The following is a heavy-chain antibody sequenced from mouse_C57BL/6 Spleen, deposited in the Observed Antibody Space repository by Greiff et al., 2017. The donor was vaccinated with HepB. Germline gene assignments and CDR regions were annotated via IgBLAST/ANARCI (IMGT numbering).Heavy chain of an antibody. Sequence: VQLQQSGPELVKPGASVKISCKASGYAFSSSWMNWVKQRPGKGLEWIGRIYPGDGDTSYNGKFKGKATLTADKSSSTAYMQLSSLTSEDSAVYFCARTYYGNSLAYWGQGTLVTVSA. V-gene: IGHV1-82*01. CDR3: ARTYYGNSLAY. D-gene: IGHD2-10*01. CDR2: IYPGDGDT. CDR1: GYAFSSSW. J-gene: IGHJ3*01.